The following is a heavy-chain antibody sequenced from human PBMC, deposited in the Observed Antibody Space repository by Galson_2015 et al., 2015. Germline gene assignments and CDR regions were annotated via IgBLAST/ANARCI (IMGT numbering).Heavy chain of an antibody. CDR1: GHTFTTSDY. CDR3: ARAADQYFDY. Sequence: SVKVSCKAFGHTFTTSDYMHWVRQAPGQGLEWMGIINPSDGIANYTQNFQGRVTMTRDTSMSTVYIEVSSLRSEDTAVYYCARAADQYFDYWGQGTPVTVSS. D-gene: IGHD4-11*01. J-gene: IGHJ4*02. V-gene: IGHV1-46*01. CDR2: INPSDGIA.